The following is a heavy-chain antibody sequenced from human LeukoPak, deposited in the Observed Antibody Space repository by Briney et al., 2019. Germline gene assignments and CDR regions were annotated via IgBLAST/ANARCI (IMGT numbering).Heavy chain of an antibody. CDR1: GGSLSSYY. Sequence: SESLSLTCTVSGGSLSSYYWSWIRQPPGKGLEWIGYIYYSGSTNYNPSLKSRVTISVDTSKNQFSLKLSSVTAADTAVYYCARVKTTIFDFDLWGRGTLVTVSS. CDR2: IYYSGST. D-gene: IGHD3-3*01. CDR3: ARVKTTIFDFDL. V-gene: IGHV4-59*08. J-gene: IGHJ2*01.